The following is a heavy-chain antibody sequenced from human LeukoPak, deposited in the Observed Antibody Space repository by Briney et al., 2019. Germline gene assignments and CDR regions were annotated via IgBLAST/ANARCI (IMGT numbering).Heavy chain of an antibody. J-gene: IGHJ3*02. V-gene: IGHV4-4*07. D-gene: IGHD3-22*01. CDR2: IYNSGST. Sequence: SETLSLTCTVSGGSISSYYWSWIRQPAGKGLEWIGRIYNSGSTNQNPSLKSRVTMSVDTSKNQFSLKLSSVTAADTAVYYCARVGLADYYDSHAFDIWGQGTMVTVSS. CDR1: GGSISSYY. CDR3: ARVGLADYYDSHAFDI.